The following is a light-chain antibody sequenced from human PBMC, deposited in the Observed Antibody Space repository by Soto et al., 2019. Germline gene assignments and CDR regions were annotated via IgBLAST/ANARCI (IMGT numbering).Light chain of an antibody. V-gene: IGLV1-40*01. CDR2: ANS. J-gene: IGLJ3*02. CDR1: SSNIGAGYD. Sequence: QSVLTQPPSVSGAPGQRVTISCTGSSSNIGAGYDVHWYQQIPGTAPKLFIYANSNRPSGVPDRFSGSKSGTSASLAITGLQAEDEADYYCQSYDSSLSGSVVFGGGTKLTVL. CDR3: QSYDSSLSGSVV.